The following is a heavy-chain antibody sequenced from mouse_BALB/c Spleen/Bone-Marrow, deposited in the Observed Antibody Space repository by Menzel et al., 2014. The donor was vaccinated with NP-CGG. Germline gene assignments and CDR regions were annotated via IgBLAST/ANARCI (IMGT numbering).Heavy chain of an antibody. V-gene: IGHV5-4*02. CDR1: GFTFSDYY. CDR3: ARDGDYRYAWFAY. CDR2: ISDGGTYT. J-gene: IGHJ3*01. D-gene: IGHD2-14*01. Sequence: EVHLVESGGGLVKPGGSLKLSCAASGFTFSDYYMYWVRQTPEKRLEWVATISDGGTYTYCPDSVEGRFTISRDNAKDNLYLQMSSLKSEDTAMYYCARDGDYRYAWFAYWGQGTLVTVSA.